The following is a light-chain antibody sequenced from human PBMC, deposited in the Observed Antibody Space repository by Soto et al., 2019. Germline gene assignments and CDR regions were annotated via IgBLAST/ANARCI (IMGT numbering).Light chain of an antibody. V-gene: IGLV2-14*01. J-gene: IGLJ7*01. CDR2: DVS. Sequence: QSALTQPASVSGSPGQSITISCTGTSSHVGGYNYVSWYQQHPGKAPKLMIYDVSNRPSGVSNRFSGSKSGNTASLTISGLQAEDEADYYCSSYTSSSWVFGGGTQLTVL. CDR1: SSHVGGYNY. CDR3: SSYTSSSWV.